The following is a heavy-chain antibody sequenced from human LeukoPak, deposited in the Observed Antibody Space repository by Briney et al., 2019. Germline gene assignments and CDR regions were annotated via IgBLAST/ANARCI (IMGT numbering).Heavy chain of an antibody. D-gene: IGHD3-3*01. Sequence: GGSLRLSCAASGFTFSSSWMAWVRQAPGKGLEWVGNIKEDGTAKNYVVSVRGRFTISRDNAQESVFLQMNSLRTDDTAVYYCARTYDFGRGPPGDAFDNWGPGTLVTVSS. CDR3: ARTYDFGRGPPGDAFDN. J-gene: IGHJ3*02. CDR2: IKEDGTAK. CDR1: GFTFSSSW. V-gene: IGHV3-7*01.